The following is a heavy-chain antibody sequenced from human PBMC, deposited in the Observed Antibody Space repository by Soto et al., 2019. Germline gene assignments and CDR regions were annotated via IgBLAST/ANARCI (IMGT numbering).Heavy chain of an antibody. V-gene: IGHV1-69*13. CDR1: GGTFSSYA. CDR2: IIPIFGTA. J-gene: IGHJ6*02. CDR3: ASSYYDILTGYPSNYYYYGMDV. Sequence: ASVKVSCKASGGTFSSYAISWVRPAPGQGLEWMGGIIPIFGTANYAQKFQGRVTITADESTSTAYMELSSLRSEDTAVYYCASSYYDILTGYPSNYYYYGMDVWGQGTTVTVSS. D-gene: IGHD3-9*01.